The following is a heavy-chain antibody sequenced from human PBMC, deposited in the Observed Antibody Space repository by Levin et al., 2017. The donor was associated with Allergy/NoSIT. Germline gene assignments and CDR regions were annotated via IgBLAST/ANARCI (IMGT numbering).Heavy chain of an antibody. Sequence: KISCKASGYTFTSYGISWVRQAPGQGLEWMGWISAYNGNTNYAQKLQGRVTMTTDTSTSTAYMELRSLRSDDTAVDYCARDLRHRGAVAGTGQDWFDPWGQGTLVTVSS. V-gene: IGHV1-18*01. CDR2: ISAYNGNT. D-gene: IGHD6-19*01. J-gene: IGHJ5*02. CDR1: GYTFTSYG. CDR3: ARDLRHRGAVAGTGQDWFDP.